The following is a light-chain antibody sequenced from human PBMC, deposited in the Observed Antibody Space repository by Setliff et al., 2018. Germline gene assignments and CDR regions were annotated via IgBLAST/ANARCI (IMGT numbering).Light chain of an antibody. V-gene: IGLV1-40*01. CDR3: HSYDSSLSDWF. Sequence: QSVLTQPPSVSGAPGQRVTISCTGSSSNIGAGYDVHWYQQLPGTAPKLLIYDNTIRASGVPDRFSASKSGTSASLAITGLQAEDEADYYCHSYDSSLSDWFFGGGTKVTVL. J-gene: IGLJ2*01. CDR1: SSNIGAGYD. CDR2: DNT.